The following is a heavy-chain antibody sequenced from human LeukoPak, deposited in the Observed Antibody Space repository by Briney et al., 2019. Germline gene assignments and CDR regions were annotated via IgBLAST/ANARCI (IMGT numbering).Heavy chain of an antibody. CDR2: TYYRSKWYN. CDR1: GDSVSSNSAA. CDR3: ARVKGYYYDSSGSIHDAFDI. D-gene: IGHD3-22*01. Sequence: SQTLSLTCAISGDSVSSNSAAWNWIRQSPSRGLEWLGRTYYRSKWYNDYAVSVKSRITINPDTSKNQFSLQLNSVTPEDTAVYYCARVKGYYYDSSGSIHDAFDIWGQGTMVTVSS. J-gene: IGHJ3*02. V-gene: IGHV6-1*01.